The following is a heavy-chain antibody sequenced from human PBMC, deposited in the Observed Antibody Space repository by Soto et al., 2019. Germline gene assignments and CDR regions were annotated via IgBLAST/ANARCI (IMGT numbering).Heavy chain of an antibody. CDR3: ARGNQRRVDLDY. D-gene: IGHD2-2*01. CDR2: INPNSGGT. J-gene: IGHJ4*02. V-gene: IGHV1-2*04. Sequence: ASVKVSCTASGYTFTGYYMHWVRQAPGQGLEWMGWINPNSGGTNYAQKFQGWVTMTRDTSISTAYMELSRLRSDDTAVYYCARGNQRRVDLDYWGQGTLVTVSS. CDR1: GYTFTGYY.